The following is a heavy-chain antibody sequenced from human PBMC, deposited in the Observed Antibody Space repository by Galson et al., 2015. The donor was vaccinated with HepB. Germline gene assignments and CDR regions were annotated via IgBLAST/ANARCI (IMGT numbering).Heavy chain of an antibody. CDR1: GFTFAW. CDR2: IKSINDGGTT. Sequence: SLRLSCAASGFTFAWMSWVRQAPGQGLEWVGRIKSINDGGTTDYAPPVKGRFTISRGNAKNSLFLQMNTLRAEDTAVYYCARDARYRPILFDPWGQGTLVTVSS. V-gene: IGHV3-15*01. D-gene: IGHD3-3*01. J-gene: IGHJ5*02. CDR3: ARDARYRPILFDP.